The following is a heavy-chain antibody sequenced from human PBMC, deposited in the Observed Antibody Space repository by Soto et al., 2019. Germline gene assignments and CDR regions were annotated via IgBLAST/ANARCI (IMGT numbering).Heavy chain of an antibody. Sequence: QVQLVESGGGVVQPGRSLRLSCAASGFTFSSYGMHWVRQAPGKGLEWVAVIWYDGSNKYYADSVKGRFTISRDNSKNTLYLQMTSLRAEDTAVYYCARDGYCSSTSCYADYYYMDVWGKGTTVTVSS. V-gene: IGHV3-33*01. CDR3: ARDGYCSSTSCYADYYYMDV. D-gene: IGHD2-2*03. CDR1: GFTFSSYG. J-gene: IGHJ6*03. CDR2: IWYDGSNK.